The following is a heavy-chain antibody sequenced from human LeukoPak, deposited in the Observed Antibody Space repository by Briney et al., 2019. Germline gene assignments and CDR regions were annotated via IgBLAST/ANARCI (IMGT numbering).Heavy chain of an antibody. V-gene: IGHV3-53*01. Sequence: GGSLRLSCAASGFTVSYNYMSWVRQAPGKGLEWVSGIYSGGSTYYSDFVEGRFTISRDNSKNTLYLQMNGLRGEDTAVYYWARSAVTGPGWIDPWGQGTLVTVSS. CDR1: GFTVSYNY. CDR3: ARSAVTGPGWIDP. CDR2: IYSGGST. J-gene: IGHJ5*02. D-gene: IGHD6-19*01.